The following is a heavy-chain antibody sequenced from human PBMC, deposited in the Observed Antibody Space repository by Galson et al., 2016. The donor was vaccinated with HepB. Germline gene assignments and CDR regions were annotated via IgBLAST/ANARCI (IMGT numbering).Heavy chain of an antibody. Sequence: SCAASGFTFNSYAMSWVRQAPGKGLEWVAGISASGQTTFYADSVTGRFTISRDNSKNTLNLEMNKLRVDDTAVYYCVKDRRYGDYVGWFDPWGQGTPVIVSS. CDR2: ISASGQTT. CDR1: GFTFNSYA. V-gene: IGHV3-23*01. CDR3: VKDRRYGDYVGWFDP. D-gene: IGHD4-17*01. J-gene: IGHJ5*02.